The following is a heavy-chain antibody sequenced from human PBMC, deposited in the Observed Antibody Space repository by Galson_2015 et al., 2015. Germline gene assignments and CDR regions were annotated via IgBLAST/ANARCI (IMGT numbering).Heavy chain of an antibody. J-gene: IGHJ5*02. CDR2: IIPIFGTA. V-gene: IGHV1-69*13. CDR1: GGTSSSYA. D-gene: IGHD6-25*01. CDR3: ARAPPAPVRFDP. Sequence: SVKVSCKASGGTSSSYAISWVRQAPGQGLEWMGGIIPIFGTANYAQKFQGRVTITADESTSTAYMELSSLRSEDTAVYYCARAPPAPVRFDPWGQGTLVTVSS.